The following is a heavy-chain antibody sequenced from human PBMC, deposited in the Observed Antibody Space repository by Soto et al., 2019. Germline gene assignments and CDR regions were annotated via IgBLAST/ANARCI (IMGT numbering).Heavy chain of an antibody. Sequence: EVQLLESGGGLVQPGGSLRLSCAASGFTFSSYAMSWVRQAPGKGLEWVSAISGSGGSTYYADSVKGRFTISRDNSKKPLYWKINGLKAENTAVYYCAKAPGGGAYYDFGSGLAPIGSWGKGTLVTVSS. J-gene: IGHJ4*02. CDR1: GFTFSSYA. D-gene: IGHD3-3*01. V-gene: IGHV3-23*01. CDR3: AKAPGGGAYYDFGSGLAPIGS. CDR2: ISGSGGST.